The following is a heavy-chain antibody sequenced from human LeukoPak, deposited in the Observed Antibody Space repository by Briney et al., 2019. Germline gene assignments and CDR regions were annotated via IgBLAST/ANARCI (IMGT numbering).Heavy chain of an antibody. D-gene: IGHD2-21*02. CDR2: IFYSGTT. CDR1: GGSISDYY. V-gene: IGHV4-59*12. CDR3: ARYHCTSGDCNHLDK. Sequence: SETLSLTCSLSGGSISDYYWSWIRQPPGKGLEWIGSIFYSGTTSHNPSLKSRVSFSVDTSKNQFSLKLNSVTAADTAVYYCARYHCTSGDCNHLDKWGRGTPVTVSS. J-gene: IGHJ4*02.